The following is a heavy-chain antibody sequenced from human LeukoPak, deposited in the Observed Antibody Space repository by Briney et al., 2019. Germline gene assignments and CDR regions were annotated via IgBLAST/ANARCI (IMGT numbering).Heavy chain of an antibody. CDR1: DGSISIYY. J-gene: IGHJ4*02. CDR2: VYSSGNT. Sequence: ASETLSLTCTVSDGSISIYYWSWIRQPPGKGLEWIGYVYSSGNTNYSPSLKGRAVISADTSKNQFSLKLTSVTAADTAVYYCVRDRELTYWGQGILVTVSS. CDR3: VRDRELTY. V-gene: IGHV4-4*08. D-gene: IGHD3-10*01.